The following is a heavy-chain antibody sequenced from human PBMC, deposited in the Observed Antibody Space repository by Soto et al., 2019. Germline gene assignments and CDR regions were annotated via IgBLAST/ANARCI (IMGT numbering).Heavy chain of an antibody. J-gene: IGHJ6*04. CDR2: IYYSGAK. CDR3: ARDRPGGRLAYKGDGGMDG. D-gene: IGHD1-20*01. V-gene: IGHV4-30-4*01. Sequence: PSGTLSLTCSIPFISIWDEDHYWSSAGQSPGKGLEWIGNIYYSGAKYLSEALEGLDTMSLHTSKKQLSMHLRSATAADTATYFCARDRPGGRLAYKGDGGMDGWGKATKVTVSS. CDR1: FISIWDEDHY.